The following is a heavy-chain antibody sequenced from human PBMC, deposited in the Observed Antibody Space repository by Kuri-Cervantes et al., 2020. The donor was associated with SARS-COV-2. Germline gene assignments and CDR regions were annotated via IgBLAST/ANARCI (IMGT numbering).Heavy chain of an antibody. CDR1: GYTFTSYD. Sequence: ASVKVSCKASGYTFTSYDINWVRQATGQGLEWMGWMNPNSGNTGYAQKFQGRVTITADKSTSTAYMELSSLRSEDTAVYYCARERWVGALDYWGQGTLVTVSS. V-gene: IGHV1-8*01. CDR3: ARERWVGALDY. J-gene: IGHJ4*02. D-gene: IGHD1-26*01. CDR2: MNPNSGNT.